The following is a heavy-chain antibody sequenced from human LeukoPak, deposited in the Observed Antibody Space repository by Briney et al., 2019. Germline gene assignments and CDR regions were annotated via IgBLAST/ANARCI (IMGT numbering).Heavy chain of an antibody. CDR3: AREGYSGSYTLPNDY. D-gene: IGHD1-26*01. CDR2: INPSGGGT. Sequence: RASVKVSCKASGYSFTSYDMHWVRQAPGQGLEWMGIINPSGGGTSYAQKFQGRVTMTRDTSTSTAYMELSSLRSEDTAVYYCAREGYSGSYTLPNDYWGQGALVTVSS. V-gene: IGHV1-46*01. J-gene: IGHJ4*02. CDR1: GYSFTSYD.